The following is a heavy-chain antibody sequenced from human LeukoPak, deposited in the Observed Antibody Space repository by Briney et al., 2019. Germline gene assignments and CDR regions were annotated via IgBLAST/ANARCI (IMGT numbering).Heavy chain of an antibody. CDR3: ARMSGYCSGDSCYGNNWFDP. J-gene: IGHJ5*02. CDR1: GYTFTGYY. CDR2: MNPNSGNT. V-gene: IGHV1-8*03. D-gene: IGHD2-15*01. Sequence: ASVKVSCKASGYTFTGYYMHWVRQAPGQGLEWMGWMNPNSGNTGYAQKFQGRVTITRNTSISTAYMELSSLRSEDTAVYYCARMSGYCSGDSCYGNNWFDPWGQGTLVTVSS.